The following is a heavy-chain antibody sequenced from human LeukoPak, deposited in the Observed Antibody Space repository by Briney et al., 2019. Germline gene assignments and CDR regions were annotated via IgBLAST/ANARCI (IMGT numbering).Heavy chain of an antibody. CDR3: ARGITMIVVVITLEGYFDY. CDR1: GGSISSSSYY. CDR2: IYYSGST. Sequence: PSETLSLTCTVSGGSISSSSYYWGWIRQPPGKGLEWIGSIYYSGSTYYNPSLKSRVTISVDTSKNQFSLKLSSVTAADTAVYYCARGITMIVVVITLEGYFDYWGQGTLVTVSS. J-gene: IGHJ4*02. V-gene: IGHV4-39*07. D-gene: IGHD3-22*01.